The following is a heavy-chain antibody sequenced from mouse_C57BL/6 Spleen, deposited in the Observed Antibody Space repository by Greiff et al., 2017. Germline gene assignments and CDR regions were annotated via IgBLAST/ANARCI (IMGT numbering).Heavy chain of an antibody. D-gene: IGHD3-3*01. J-gene: IGHJ2*01. V-gene: IGHV5-4*01. CDR1: GFTFSSYA. CDR3: ARDRASYFDY. Sequence: EVQLVESGGGLVKPGGSLKLSCAASGFTFSSYAMSWVRQTPEKRLEWVATISDGGSYTYYPDNVKGRFTISRDNAKNNLYLQMSHLKSEDTAMYYCARDRASYFDYWGQGTTLTVSS. CDR2: ISDGGSYT.